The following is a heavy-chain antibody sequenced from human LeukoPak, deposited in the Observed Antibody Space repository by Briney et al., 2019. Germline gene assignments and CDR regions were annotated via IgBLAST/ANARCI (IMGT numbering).Heavy chain of an antibody. CDR2: ISADDGNT. Sequence: ASVKVSCKASGYTFIRYGISWVRQAPGQGREWMGWISADDGNTNYAQELQGRVTMTTDTATSTAYMELKSLKSDDTAVYYCARNRREGQFLRSLYYYLDVWGKGTTVIVSS. CDR3: ARNRREGQFLRSLYYYLDV. D-gene: IGHD1-26*01. V-gene: IGHV1-18*01. J-gene: IGHJ6*03. CDR1: GYTFIRYG.